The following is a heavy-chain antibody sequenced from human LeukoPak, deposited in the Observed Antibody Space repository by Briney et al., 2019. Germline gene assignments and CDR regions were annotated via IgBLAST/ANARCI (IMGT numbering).Heavy chain of an antibody. J-gene: IGHJ6*03. Sequence: ASVKVSCKASGYTFIGYYMHWVRQAPGQELEWMGWINPNSGGTNYAQKFQGRVTMTRDTSISTAYMELSRLRSDDTAVYYCAVSMKNILTGYYKNYYYYYMDVWGKGTTVTISS. CDR3: AVSMKNILTGYYKNYYYYYMDV. CDR1: GYTFIGYY. V-gene: IGHV1-2*02. D-gene: IGHD3-9*01. CDR2: INPNSGGT.